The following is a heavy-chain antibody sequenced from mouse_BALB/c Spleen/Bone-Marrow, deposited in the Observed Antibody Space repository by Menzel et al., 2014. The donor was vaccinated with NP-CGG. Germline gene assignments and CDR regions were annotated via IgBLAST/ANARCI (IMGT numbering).Heavy chain of an antibody. D-gene: IGHD1-1*01. CDR1: GFTFSSFA. J-gene: IGHJ2*01. CDR3: ARSGSSSGYFDY. V-gene: IGHV5-17*02. CDR2: ISRGSSTI. Sequence: EVQLVESGGGLVQPGGSRKLSCAASGFTFSSFAMHWVRQVPEKGLEWVAYISRGSSTIYYADTVMGRFTISRDNPKNTLFLQMTSLRSEDTAMYYCARSGSSSGYFDYWGQGTTLTVSS.